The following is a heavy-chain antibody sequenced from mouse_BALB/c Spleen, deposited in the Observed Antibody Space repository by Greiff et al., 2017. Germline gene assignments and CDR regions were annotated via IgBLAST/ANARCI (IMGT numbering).Heavy chain of an antibody. J-gene: IGHJ2*01. Sequence: EVQLKESGAELVKPGASVKLSCTASGFNIKDTYMHWVKQRPEQGLEWIGRIDPANGNTKYDPKFQGKATITADTSSNTAYLQLSSLTSEDTAVYYCARVLYGNYELDYWGQGTTLTVSS. CDR2: IDPANGNT. CDR3: ARVLYGNYELDY. CDR1: GFNIKDTY. D-gene: IGHD2-1*01. V-gene: IGHV14-3*02.